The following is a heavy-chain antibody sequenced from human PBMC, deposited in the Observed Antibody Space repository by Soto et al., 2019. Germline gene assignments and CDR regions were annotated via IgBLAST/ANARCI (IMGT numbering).Heavy chain of an antibody. CDR2: VGGNGLDT. D-gene: IGHD3-9*01. Sequence: GGSLRLSCAASGFIFSNYAMNWVRQAPGKGLEWVSAVGGNGLDTYYADSVKGRFTISRDNSKNTLYLQMNSLRAEDTAVYYCAGRTGYPFDYWGQGALVTVSS. CDR1: GFIFSNYA. V-gene: IGHV3-23*01. J-gene: IGHJ4*02. CDR3: AGRTGYPFDY.